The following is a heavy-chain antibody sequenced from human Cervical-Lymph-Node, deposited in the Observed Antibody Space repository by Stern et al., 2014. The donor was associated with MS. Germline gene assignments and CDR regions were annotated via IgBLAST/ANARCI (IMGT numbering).Heavy chain of an antibody. CDR3: ARDKRYCNDKTCYSVLFFQN. CDR2: ISAYNGDT. CDR1: GYTFNKSG. D-gene: IGHD2/OR15-2a*01. J-gene: IGHJ1*01. Sequence: QVQLVQSGAEVKKPGSSVKVSCKTSGYTFNKSGVTWVRQAPGQGLEWLGWISAYNGDTRSAQNCQDRLNMTTDTSTDTAYMELRNLRSDDTAVYYCARDKRYCNDKTCYSVLFFQNWGQGTLVTVS. V-gene: IGHV1-18*01.